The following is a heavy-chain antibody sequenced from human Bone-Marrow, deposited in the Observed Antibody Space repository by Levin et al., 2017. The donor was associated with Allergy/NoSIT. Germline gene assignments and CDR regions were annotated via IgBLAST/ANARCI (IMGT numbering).Heavy chain of an antibody. CDR2: MNPNSANT. Sequence: ASVKVSCKASGYTFTSNDINWVRQAAGQGLEWMGWMNPNSANTGYAQKFQGRVTMTRNTSISTAYMELSSLTSEDTAVYYCTRGERGEEDSNWYSGDFDYWGQGTLVTVSS. D-gene: IGHD6-13*01. CDR3: TRGERGEEDSNWYSGDFDY. CDR1: GYTFTSND. V-gene: IGHV1-8*01. J-gene: IGHJ4*02.